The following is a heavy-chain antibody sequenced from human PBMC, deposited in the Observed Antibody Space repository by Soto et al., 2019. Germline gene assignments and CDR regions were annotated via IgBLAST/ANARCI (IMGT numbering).Heavy chain of an antibody. Sequence: GGSLRLSCAASGFTFSSYAMSWVRQAPGKGLEWVSSISSSSSYIYYADSVKGRFTISRDNAKNSLYLQMNSLRAEDTAVYYCARAKDPLLAAADFPWGQGTMVTVSS. CDR1: GFTFSSYA. D-gene: IGHD6-13*01. V-gene: IGHV3-21*01. CDR2: ISSSSSYI. J-gene: IGHJ3*01. CDR3: ARAKDPLLAAADFP.